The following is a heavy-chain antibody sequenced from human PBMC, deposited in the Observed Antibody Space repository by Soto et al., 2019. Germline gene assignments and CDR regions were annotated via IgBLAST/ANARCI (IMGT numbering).Heavy chain of an antibody. J-gene: IGHJ6*02. CDR3: ARDWVTMVRGLKQNGDMDV. CDR2: IIPIFGTA. V-gene: IGHV1-69*06. Sequence: VKVSCKASGGTFSSYAISWVRQAPGQGLEWMGGIIPIFGTANYAQKFQGRVTITADKSTSTAYMELSSLRSEDTAVYYCARDWVTMVRGLKQNGDMDVWGQGTTVTVSS. CDR1: GGTFSSYA. D-gene: IGHD3-10*01.